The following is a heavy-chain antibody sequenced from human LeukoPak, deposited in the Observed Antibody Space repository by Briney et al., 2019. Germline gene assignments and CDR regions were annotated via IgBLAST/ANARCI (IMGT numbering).Heavy chain of an antibody. CDR2: IYYSGST. CDR1: GGSISSSSYY. Sequence: PSETLSLTCTVSGGSISSSSYYWGWIRQPPGKGLEWIGSIYYSGSTYYNPSLKGRVTISVDTSKNQFSLKLSSVTAADTAVYYCVVQSLGYYYDSSGYYSWGKGTLVTVSS. CDR3: VVQSLGYYYDSSGYYS. V-gene: IGHV4-39*01. D-gene: IGHD3-22*01. J-gene: IGHJ4*02.